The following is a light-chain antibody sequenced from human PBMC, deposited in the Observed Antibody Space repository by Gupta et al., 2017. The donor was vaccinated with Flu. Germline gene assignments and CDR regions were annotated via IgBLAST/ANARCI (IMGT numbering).Light chain of an antibody. CDR3: CSYAASITYVT. J-gene: IGLJ2*01. Sequence: QSALTQPRSVSGSPGQSVTISCTGTSRDVGGSNYVSWYQQHPGKAPKLLTYDVTKRPSGVPDRFSGSKSGNTASLTISGLQAEDEADYYCCSYAASITYVTFGGGTKLTVL. CDR1: SRDVGGSNY. CDR2: DVT. V-gene: IGLV2-11*01.